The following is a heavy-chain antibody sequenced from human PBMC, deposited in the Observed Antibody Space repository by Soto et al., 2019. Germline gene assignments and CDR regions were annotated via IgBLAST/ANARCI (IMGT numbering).Heavy chain of an antibody. V-gene: IGHV1-69*06. CDR1: GGAFNNYA. CDR2: IIPLHNTS. Sequence: QVQLLQSGAEVKKPGSSVKVSCKVSGGAFNNYALNWVRHGPGQGLEWLGGIIPLHNTSNYSLKLLGRVTVTAEISSTTVYMELNRLTSDDTATYYCASLSNWNPLYYDGLDVWGQGTTVTVSS. D-gene: IGHD1-20*01. CDR3: ASLSNWNPLYYDGLDV. J-gene: IGHJ6*02.